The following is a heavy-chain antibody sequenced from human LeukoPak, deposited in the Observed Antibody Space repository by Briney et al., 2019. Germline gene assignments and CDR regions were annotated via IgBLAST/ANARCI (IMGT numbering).Heavy chain of an antibody. CDR1: GFTVSSNE. CDR2: ISGGST. J-gene: IGHJ6*02. Sequence: GGSLRLSCAASGFTVSSNEMSWVRQAPGKGLEWVSSISGGSTYYADSRKGRFTISRDNSKNTLYLQMNSLRAEDTAVYYCARDKQQPQSYYYGMDVWGQGTTVTVSS. D-gene: IGHD6-13*01. CDR3: ARDKQQPQSYYYGMDV. V-gene: IGHV3-38*03.